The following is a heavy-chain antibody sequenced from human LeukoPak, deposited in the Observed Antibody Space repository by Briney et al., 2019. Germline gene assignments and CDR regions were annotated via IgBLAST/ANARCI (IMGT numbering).Heavy chain of an antibody. Sequence: QTGGSLRLSCAASGFAFSGFEVNWVRQAPGKGPEWIAYIDVTGKKIRYADSVKGRFTISRDNANSSVYLQMNSLRVDDTAVYYCARENYVRGYDYWGQGTLVTVSS. V-gene: IGHV3-48*03. CDR1: GFAFSGFE. J-gene: IGHJ4*02. D-gene: IGHD3-16*01. CDR3: ARENYVRGYDY. CDR2: IDVTGKKI.